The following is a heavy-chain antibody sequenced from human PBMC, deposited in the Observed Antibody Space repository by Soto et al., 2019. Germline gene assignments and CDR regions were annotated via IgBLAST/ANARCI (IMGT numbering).Heavy chain of an antibody. CDR2: VNPVNGNT. CDR3: ASRNYGDLDYGLDV. CDR1: GYTFTSYS. D-gene: IGHD4-17*01. V-gene: IGHV1-3*01. Sequence: QVQLVQSGAEVEKPGASVKVSCKASGYTFTSYSIQWVRQALGQRPEWMGWVNPVNGNTKYSQKFQDRVTFTRDTSAMIVYMELSRLRSEDTAVYYCASRNYGDLDYGLDVWGQGTTVTVSS. J-gene: IGHJ6*02.